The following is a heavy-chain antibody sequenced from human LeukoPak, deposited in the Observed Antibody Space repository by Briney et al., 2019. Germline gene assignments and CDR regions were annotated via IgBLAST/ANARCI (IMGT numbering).Heavy chain of an antibody. D-gene: IGHD5-18*01. V-gene: IGHV3-23*01. CDR2: ITDSGYST. CDR3: AKLTTVDTAMVSYN. CDR1: GFTVSSNY. J-gene: IGHJ4*02. Sequence: GGSLRLSCAASGFTVSSNYMSWVRQAPGKGLEWVSAITDSGYSTYYADSVKGRFAISRDNSKSTLYLQMNSLRAEDTAVYYCAKLTTVDTAMVSYNWGQGTLVTVSS.